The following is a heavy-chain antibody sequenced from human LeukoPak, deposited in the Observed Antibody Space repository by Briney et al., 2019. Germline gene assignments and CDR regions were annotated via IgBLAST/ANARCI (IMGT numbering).Heavy chain of an antibody. CDR1: GGSISSYY. V-gene: IGHV4-4*07. Sequence: PSETLSLTCTVSGGSISSYYWSWIRQPAGKGLEWIGRIYTSGSTNYNPSLKSRVTMSVDTSKNQFSLKLSSVTAADTAVYYCARAGTRYYDSSGYYSRDNAFDIWGQGTMVTVSS. CDR3: ARAGTRYYDSSGYYSRDNAFDI. D-gene: IGHD3-22*01. CDR2: IYTSGST. J-gene: IGHJ3*02.